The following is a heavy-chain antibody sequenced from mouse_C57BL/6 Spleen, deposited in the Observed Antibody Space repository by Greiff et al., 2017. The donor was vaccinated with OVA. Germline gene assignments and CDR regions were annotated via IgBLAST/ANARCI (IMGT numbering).Heavy chain of an antibody. CDR3: ARGVRSSDY. J-gene: IGHJ2*01. CDR2: ISYDGSN. CDR1: GYSITSGYY. Sequence: DVKLQESGPGLVKPSQSLSLTCSVTGYSITSGYYWNWIRQFPGNKLEWMGYISYDGSNNYNPSLKNRISITRDTSKNQFFLKLNSVTTEDTATYYCARGVRSSDYWGQGTTLTVSS. D-gene: IGHD1-1*01. V-gene: IGHV3-6*01.